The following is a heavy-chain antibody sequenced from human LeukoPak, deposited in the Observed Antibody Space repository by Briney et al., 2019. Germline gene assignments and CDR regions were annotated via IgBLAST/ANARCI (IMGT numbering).Heavy chain of an antibody. CDR3: ARGHIVVVVAATQGFDY. J-gene: IGHJ4*02. CDR1: GYTFTSYD. CDR2: MNPNSGNT. D-gene: IGHD2-15*01. Sequence: ASVKVSCKASGYTFTSYDINWVRQATGQGLEWMGWMNPNSGNTGYAQKFQGRVTMTRNTSISTAYMELSSLRSEDTAVYYCARGHIVVVVAATQGFDYWGQGTLVTVSS. V-gene: IGHV1-8*01.